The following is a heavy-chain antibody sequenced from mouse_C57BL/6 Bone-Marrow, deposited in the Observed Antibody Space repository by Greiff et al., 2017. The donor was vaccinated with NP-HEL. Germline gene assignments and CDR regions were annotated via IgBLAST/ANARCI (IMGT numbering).Heavy chain of an antibody. J-gene: IGHJ3*01. CDR2: ISSGGSYT. CDR1: GFTFSSYG. Sequence: EVQLQQSGGDLVKPGGSLKLSCAASGFTFSSYGMSWVRQTPDKRLEWVATISSGGSYTYYPDSVKGRFTSSRDNAKNTLYLQMSSLKSEDTAMYYCARLGWAWFAYWGQGTLVTVSA. V-gene: IGHV5-6*01. CDR3: ARLGWAWFAY. D-gene: IGHD1-2*01.